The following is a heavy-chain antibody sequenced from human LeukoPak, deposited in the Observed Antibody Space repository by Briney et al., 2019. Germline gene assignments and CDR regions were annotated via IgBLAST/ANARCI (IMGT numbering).Heavy chain of an antibody. J-gene: IGHJ5*02. Sequence: EASVKVSCKASGYTFTGYYMHWVRQAPGQGLEWMGWISAHNGNTNYAQKLQGRVTMTTDTSTSTAYMELRSLRSDDTAVYYCARAGIVVVPAAIPMSSWFDPWGQGTLVTVSS. CDR1: GYTFTGYY. D-gene: IGHD2-2*01. CDR3: ARAGIVVVPAAIPMSSWFDP. V-gene: IGHV1-18*04. CDR2: ISAHNGNT.